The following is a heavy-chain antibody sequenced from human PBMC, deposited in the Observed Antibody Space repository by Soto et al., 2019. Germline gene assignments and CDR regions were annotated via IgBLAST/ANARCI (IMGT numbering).Heavy chain of an antibody. J-gene: IGHJ6*02. V-gene: IGHV3-21*01. CDR1: GFTFSTYS. CDR2: ISSSSSYI. Sequence: PGGSLRLSCAASGFTFSTYSMNWVRQAPGKGLEWVSSISSSSSYIYYADSVKGRFTISRDNARNSLYLQMNSLRAEDTAVYYCARDKKDYYYYVMDAWGQGTSVTVSS. CDR3: ARDKKDYYYYVMDA.